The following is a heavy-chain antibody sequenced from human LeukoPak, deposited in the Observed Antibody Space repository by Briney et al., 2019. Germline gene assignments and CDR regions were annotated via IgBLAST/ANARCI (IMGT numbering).Heavy chain of an antibody. CDR1: GFTFSSYS. CDR3: ARDLGYGWIDY. CDR2: ISSSSSYI. Sequence: GGSLRLSCAASGFTFSSYSMDWVRQAPGKGLEWVSSISSSSSYIYYADSVKGRFTISRDNAKNSLYLQMNSLRAEDTAVYYCARDLGYGWIDYWGQGTLVTVAS. V-gene: IGHV3-21*01. D-gene: IGHD4-17*01. J-gene: IGHJ4*02.